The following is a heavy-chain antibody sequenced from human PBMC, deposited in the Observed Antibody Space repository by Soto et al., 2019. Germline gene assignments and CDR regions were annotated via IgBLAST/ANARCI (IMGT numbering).Heavy chain of an antibody. CDR3: ASGGAGSGPFTWELPDH. D-gene: IGHD1-26*01. Sequence: QMQLVQSGAEVTKTGSSVTVSCQALGNTFSYRYLHWVRQAPGQALEWMGWIAPFSGDVHYAQQFQERVTLTRDRSINTAYMRMSSLRSEDTAIYFCASGGAGSGPFTWELPDHWGQGTLVTVSS. J-gene: IGHJ4*02. CDR2: IAPFSGDV. V-gene: IGHV1-45*02. CDR1: GNTFSYRY.